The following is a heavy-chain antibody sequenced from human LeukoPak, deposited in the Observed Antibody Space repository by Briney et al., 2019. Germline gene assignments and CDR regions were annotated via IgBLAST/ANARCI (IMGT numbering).Heavy chain of an antibody. Sequence: SETLSLTCTVSGGSISSYYWSWIRPPPGKGLEWIGYIYTSGSTNYNPSLKSRVTISVDTSKNQFSLKLSSVTAADTAVYYCATSDYYYYYMDVWGKGTTVTVSS. J-gene: IGHJ6*03. CDR1: GGSISSYY. CDR3: ATSDYYYYYMDV. V-gene: IGHV4-4*09. CDR2: IYTSGST.